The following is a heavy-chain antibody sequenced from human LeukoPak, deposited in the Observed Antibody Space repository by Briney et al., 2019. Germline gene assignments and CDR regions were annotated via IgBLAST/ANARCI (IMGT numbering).Heavy chain of an antibody. CDR3: ARSPRYYDSSGPLVLFDY. J-gene: IGHJ4*02. V-gene: IGHV4-39*01. Sequence: SETLSLTCTVSGGSINSSSYYWSWIRQPPGKGLEWIGSIYYSGSTYYNPSLKSRVAISVDTSKNQFSLRLNSVTAADTAVYYCARSPRYYDSSGPLVLFDYWGQGTLVTVSS. D-gene: IGHD3-22*01. CDR2: IYYSGST. CDR1: GGSINSSSYY.